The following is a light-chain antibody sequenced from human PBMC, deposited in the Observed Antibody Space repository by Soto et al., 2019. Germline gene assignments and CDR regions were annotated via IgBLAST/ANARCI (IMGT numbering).Light chain of an antibody. Sequence: DIVLTQSPDSLPVSLGERATINCKSSQSGLHSSTNMNQLSWYHQKPGQPPKLLIYWASTRASGVPDRFSGSGYATDFTLAISSMQTEDVAVYFCQQTYRTPHFSQGTTLQIK. CDR3: QQTYRTPH. CDR1: QSGLHSSTNMNQ. J-gene: IGKJ2*01. CDR2: WAS. V-gene: IGKV4-1*01.